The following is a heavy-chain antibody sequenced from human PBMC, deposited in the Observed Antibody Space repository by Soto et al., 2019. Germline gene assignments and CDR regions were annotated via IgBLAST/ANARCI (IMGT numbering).Heavy chain of an antibody. Sequence: SETLSLTCTVSDDFISSYYWNWIRQPAGEGLEWIGRASTNGATNYNPSLESRVTMSVDTSKNQFSLKLTSVTAADTAVYFCARADYEILTGSYAMDVWGQGTTVTVSS. CDR2: ASTNGAT. J-gene: IGHJ6*02. V-gene: IGHV4-4*07. CDR1: DDFISSYY. D-gene: IGHD3-9*01. CDR3: ARADYEILTGSYAMDV.